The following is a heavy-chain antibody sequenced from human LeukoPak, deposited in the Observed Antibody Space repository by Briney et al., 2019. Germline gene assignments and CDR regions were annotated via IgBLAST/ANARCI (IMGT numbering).Heavy chain of an antibody. Sequence: ASVKVSCEASGYTFTSYAMHWVRQAPGQRLEWMGWINAGNGNTKYSQKFQGRVTITRDTSASTAYMELSSLRSEDTAVYYCARDIGSSGWYRFFDYWGQGTLVTVSS. V-gene: IGHV1-3*01. J-gene: IGHJ4*02. D-gene: IGHD6-19*01. CDR1: GYTFTSYA. CDR3: ARDIGSSGWYRFFDY. CDR2: INAGNGNT.